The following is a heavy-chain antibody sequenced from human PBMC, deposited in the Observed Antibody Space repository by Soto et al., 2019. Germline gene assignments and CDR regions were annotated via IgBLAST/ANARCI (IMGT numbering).Heavy chain of an antibody. D-gene: IGHD2-8*02. CDR2: ISRDGRIT. Sequence: PGGSLRLSCSVSGFTFMSYAMHWVRRAPGRRLEHVSAISRDGRITYYAASGNDRFTITRDNSKNTLYLQMSSLSVDDTAVYYCAKDQWGLSGEWLGGYFDHWGQGTQVTVSS. CDR1: GFTFMSYA. J-gene: IGHJ4*02. V-gene: IGHV3-64D*06. CDR3: AKDQWGLSGEWLGGYFDH.